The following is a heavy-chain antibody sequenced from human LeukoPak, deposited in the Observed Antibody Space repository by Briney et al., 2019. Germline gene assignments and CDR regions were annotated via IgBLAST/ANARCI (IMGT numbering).Heavy chain of an antibody. CDR1: GFSFSSYE. CDR2: ISSSGSTI. J-gene: IGHJ4*02. V-gene: IGHV3-48*03. CDR3: AREAYDSSGYYSGFDY. D-gene: IGHD3-22*01. Sequence: PGGSLRLSCAASGFSFSSYEMNWVRQAPGKGLEWVSYISSSGSTIYYADSVKGRFTISRDNAKNSLYLQMNSLRAEDTAVYYCAREAYDSSGYYSGFDYWGQGTLVTVSS.